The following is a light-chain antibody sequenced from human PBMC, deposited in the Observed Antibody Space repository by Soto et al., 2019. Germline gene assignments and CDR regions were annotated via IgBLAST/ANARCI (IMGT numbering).Light chain of an antibody. CDR1: SSDVGGYNY. CDR3: SSYTSSRTFYV. J-gene: IGLJ1*01. CDR2: EVS. V-gene: IGLV2-14*01. Sequence: QSVLTQPASVSGSPGQTITISCTGTSSDVGGYNYVSCYQQHPGKAPKLMIYEVSNRPSGVSNRFSGSKSGNTASLTFSVHQAEDEADYYCSSYTSSRTFYVFGTGTKVTVL.